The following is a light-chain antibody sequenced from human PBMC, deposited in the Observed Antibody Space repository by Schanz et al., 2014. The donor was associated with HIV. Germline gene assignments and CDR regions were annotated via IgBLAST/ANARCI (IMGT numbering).Light chain of an antibody. CDR1: SSYVGGYNY. V-gene: IGLV2-11*01. CDR2: DVT. Sequence: QSALTQPRSVSGSPGQSVTISCTGTSSYVGGYNYVSWYQQHPGKAPKLMIYDVTKRPSGVPDRFSASKSGASASLAITGLQAEDEADYYCQAYDSSLSGLVFGGGTKLTVL. CDR3: QAYDSSLSGLV. J-gene: IGLJ3*02.